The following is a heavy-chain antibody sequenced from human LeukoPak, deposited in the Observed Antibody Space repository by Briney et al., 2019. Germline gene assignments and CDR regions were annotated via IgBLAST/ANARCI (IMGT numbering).Heavy chain of an antibody. CDR2: IYYSGRT. CDR1: GGSISSDY. CDR3: ARGFYSPHY. Sequence: SETLSLTCTVSGGSISSDYWSWIRQPPGKGLEWIGYIYYSGRTYYNPSLKSRITISVDTSKNQFSLKLSSVTATDTAVYYCARGFYSPHYWGQGTLVSVSS. D-gene: IGHD4-11*01. V-gene: IGHV4-59*01. J-gene: IGHJ4*02.